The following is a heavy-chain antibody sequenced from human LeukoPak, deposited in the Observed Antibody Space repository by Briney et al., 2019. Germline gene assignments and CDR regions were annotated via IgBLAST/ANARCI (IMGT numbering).Heavy chain of an antibody. D-gene: IGHD2-15*01. Sequence: SETLSLTCGVSGASLSSDYWSYFRQTPGKGLEWVGEVDHNGATNYNPSLKSRLIISVDTSKNQFSLNLTSVTAADTAVYYCARRPRGGYWYAFDTWGQGTMVTVSS. CDR1: GASLSSDY. CDR3: ARRPRGGYWYAFDT. CDR2: VDHNGAT. J-gene: IGHJ3*02. V-gene: IGHV4-34*01.